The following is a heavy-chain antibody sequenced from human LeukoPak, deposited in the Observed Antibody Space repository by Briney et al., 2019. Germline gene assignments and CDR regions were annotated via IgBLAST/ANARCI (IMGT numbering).Heavy chain of an antibody. Sequence: PGGSLRLSCAASGFTFTKYWMTWVRQAPGKGLEWVGNIKQDGSDKNYMDSVKGRFTISRDNAKNSLYLQMNSLRAEDTAVYYCARQKLRFLEPDAFDIWGQGTMVTVSS. CDR3: ARQKLRFLEPDAFDI. V-gene: IGHV3-7*01. J-gene: IGHJ3*02. D-gene: IGHD3-3*01. CDR2: IKQDGSDK. CDR1: GFTFTKYW.